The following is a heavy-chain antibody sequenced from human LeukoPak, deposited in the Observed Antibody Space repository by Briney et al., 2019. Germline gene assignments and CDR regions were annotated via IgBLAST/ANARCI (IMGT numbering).Heavy chain of an antibody. CDR2: IYYSGST. J-gene: IGHJ4*02. CDR3: ARLKEFLDY. Sequence: SETLSLTCSVSGGSISSSNYYWGWIRQPPGKGLEWIGSIYYSGSTYYNPSLKSRVTISVDTSKNQFSLKLSSVTAADTAVYYCARLKEFLDYWGQGTLVTVSS. CDR1: GGSISSSNYY. V-gene: IGHV4-39*01. D-gene: IGHD3-3*01.